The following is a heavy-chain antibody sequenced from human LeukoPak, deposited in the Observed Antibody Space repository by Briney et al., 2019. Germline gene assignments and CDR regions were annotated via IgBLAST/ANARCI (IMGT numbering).Heavy chain of an antibody. Sequence: RASVKVSCKASGYTFTSYGISWVRQAPGQGLEWMGWISAYNGNTNYAQKLKGRVTMTTDTSTSTAYMELRSLRSEDTAVYYCARDPGRYASSGYYHLYWGQGTLVTVSS. CDR1: GYTFTSYG. CDR3: ARDPGRYASSGYYHLY. D-gene: IGHD3-22*01. J-gene: IGHJ4*02. CDR2: ISAYNGNT. V-gene: IGHV1-18*01.